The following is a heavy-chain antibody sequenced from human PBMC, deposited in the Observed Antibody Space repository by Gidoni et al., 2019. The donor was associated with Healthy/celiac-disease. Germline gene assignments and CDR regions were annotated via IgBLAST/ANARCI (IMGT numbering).Heavy chain of an antibody. D-gene: IGHD2-21*02. CDR2: IIPIFGTA. J-gene: IGHJ6*02. CDR1: GGTFSSYA. Sequence: EVKKPGSSVKVSCKASGGTFSSYAISWVRQAPGQGLEWMGGIIPIFGTANYAQKFQGRVTITADESTSTAYMELSSLRSEDTAVYYCARSRVVTALYWYYYYGMDVWGQGTTVTVSS. CDR3: ARSRVVTALYWYYYYGMDV. V-gene: IGHV1-69*01.